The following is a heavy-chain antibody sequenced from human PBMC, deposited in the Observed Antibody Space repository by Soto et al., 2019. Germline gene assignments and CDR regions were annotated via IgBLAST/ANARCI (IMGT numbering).Heavy chain of an antibody. D-gene: IGHD1-26*01. V-gene: IGHV3-30*18. J-gene: IGHJ4*02. CDR2: MSSDGSKI. CDR1: GFDFTYYA. Sequence: QVQLVESGGGAVQPGASLRLSCVASGFDFTYYAMHWVRQAPGKGLESVAVMSSDGSKIHHTDSVKGRFTISRDNSKNTLYLQMNCLRKEDTAVYFCAKDEGVGGTLGLFDYWGQGTLVSVSS. CDR3: AKDEGVGGTLGLFDY.